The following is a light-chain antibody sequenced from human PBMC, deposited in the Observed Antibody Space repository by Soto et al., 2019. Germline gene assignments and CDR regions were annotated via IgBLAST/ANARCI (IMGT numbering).Light chain of an antibody. V-gene: IGLV6-57*04. CDR3: QSYDSSYRV. J-gene: IGLJ2*01. CDR2: EDN. Sequence: NFMLTQPHSVSESPGKTVTISCTRSSGSIASNYVQWYQQRPGSAPTTVIYEDNQRPSGVPDRFSGSIDSSSNSASLTISGLKTEDEADYSCQSYDSSYRVFGGGTKVTVL. CDR1: SGSIASNY.